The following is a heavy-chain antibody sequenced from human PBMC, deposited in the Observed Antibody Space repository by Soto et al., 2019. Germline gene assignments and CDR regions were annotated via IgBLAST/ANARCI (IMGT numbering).Heavy chain of an antibody. Sequence: SETLSLTCAVYGGSFSGYYWSWIRQPPGKGLEWIGEINHSGSTNYNPSLKSRVTISVDTSKNQFSLKLSSVTAADTAVYYCARVRFLERGKGFDPWGQGTLVTVSS. J-gene: IGHJ5*02. CDR2: INHSGST. D-gene: IGHD3-3*01. CDR1: GGSFSGYY. CDR3: ARVRFLERGKGFDP. V-gene: IGHV4-34*01.